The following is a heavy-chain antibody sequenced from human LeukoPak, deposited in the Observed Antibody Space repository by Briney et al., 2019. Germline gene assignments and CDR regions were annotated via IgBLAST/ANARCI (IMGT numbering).Heavy chain of an antibody. Sequence: SETLSLTCTVSGASITSYYWSWIRQSPGKGLEWIGCTYNSDTTNYNPSLTSRLTISVDTSKKQFSLKLSSVTAADTAVYYCAKGGTVAFDYWGQGTLVTVSS. CDR3: AKGGTVAFDY. V-gene: IGHV4-59*01. CDR1: GASITSYY. D-gene: IGHD4-23*01. J-gene: IGHJ4*02. CDR2: TYNSDTT.